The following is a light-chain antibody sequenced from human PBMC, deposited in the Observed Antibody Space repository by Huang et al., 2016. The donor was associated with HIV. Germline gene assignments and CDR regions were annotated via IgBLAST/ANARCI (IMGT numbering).Light chain of an antibody. V-gene: IGKV3-15*01. CDR3: QQYKSWFT. CDR1: QSVDDN. Sequence: EIVMTQSPATLSVSPGKRVTVACRASQSVDDNLAWYQQKPGQAPRLLVYGASPRATGGPVRFSGSGSGTEFTLTITSLQSEDSASYYCQQYKSWFTFGQGTRLEIK. CDR2: GAS. J-gene: IGKJ5*01.